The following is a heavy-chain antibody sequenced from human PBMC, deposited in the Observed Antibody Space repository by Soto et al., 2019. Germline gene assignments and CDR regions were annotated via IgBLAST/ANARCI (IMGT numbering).Heavy chain of an antibody. CDR1: GYSFTSYW. Sequence: PGESLKISCKGSGYSFTSYWISWVRQMPGKGLEWMGRIDPSDSYTNYSPSFQGHVTISADKSISTAYLQWSSLKASDTAMYYCARHLAYYYDSSGYYFDWGQGTRVTVSS. J-gene: IGHJ4*02. V-gene: IGHV5-10-1*01. CDR3: ARHLAYYYDSSGYYFD. D-gene: IGHD3-22*01. CDR2: IDPSDSYT.